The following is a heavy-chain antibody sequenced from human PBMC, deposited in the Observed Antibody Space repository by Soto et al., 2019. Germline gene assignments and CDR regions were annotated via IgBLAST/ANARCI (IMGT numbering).Heavy chain of an antibody. V-gene: IGHV4-34*01. D-gene: IGHD5-12*01. CDR2: INHSGST. Sequence: QVQLQQWGAGLLKPSETLSLTCAVYGGSFSGYYWSWIRQPPGKGLEWIGEINHSGSTNYNPSLKSRVTISVDTSKNQFSLKLSSVTAADTAVYYCARGGYSGYAHWGQGTLVTVSS. CDR3: ARGGYSGYAH. CDR1: GGSFSGYY. J-gene: IGHJ4*02.